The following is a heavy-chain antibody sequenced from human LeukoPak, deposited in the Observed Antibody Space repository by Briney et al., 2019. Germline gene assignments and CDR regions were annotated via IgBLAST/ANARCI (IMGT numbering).Heavy chain of an antibody. J-gene: IGHJ4*02. CDR1: GFTFSNAW. CDR2: IKTNTGGGTA. V-gene: IGHV3-15*01. D-gene: IGHD1-26*01. Sequence: GGSLRLSCAASGFTFSNAWMSWVRQAPGKGLEWVGRIKTNTGGGTADYAAPVKGRFTISRDDSKNTLYLQMNSLETEDTAVYYCTTDPYVGVHFDYWGQGTLVTVSS. CDR3: TTDPYVGVHFDY.